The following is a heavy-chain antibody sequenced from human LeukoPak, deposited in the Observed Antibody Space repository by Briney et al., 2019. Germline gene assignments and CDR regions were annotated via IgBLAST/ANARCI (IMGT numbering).Heavy chain of an antibody. V-gene: IGHV3-73*01. CDR3: TRFEYYDGSGYYNFDY. D-gene: IGHD3-22*01. Sequence: GGSLKLSCAASGFTFSGSAMHWVRQASGKGLEWVGRIRSKANSYATAYAASVRGRFTISRDDSKNTAYLQMSSLKTEDTAVYYCTRFEYYDGSGYYNFDYWGQGTLVTVSS. CDR2: IRSKANSYAT. J-gene: IGHJ4*02. CDR1: GFTFSGSA.